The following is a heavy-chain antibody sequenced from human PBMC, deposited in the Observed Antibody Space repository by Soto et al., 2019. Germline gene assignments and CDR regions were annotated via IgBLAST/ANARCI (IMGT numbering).Heavy chain of an antibody. CDR2: ISAYNGNT. Sequence: ASVKVSCKASGYTFTSYGISWVRQAPGQGLEWMGWISAYNGNTNYAQKLQGRVTMTTDTSTSTAYMELRSLKSDDTAVYYCARGGMLYYYGWGFDYWGQGPLVPVSS. CDR3: ARGGMLYYYGWGFDY. J-gene: IGHJ4*02. D-gene: IGHD3-10*01. CDR1: GYTFTSYG. V-gene: IGHV1-18*01.